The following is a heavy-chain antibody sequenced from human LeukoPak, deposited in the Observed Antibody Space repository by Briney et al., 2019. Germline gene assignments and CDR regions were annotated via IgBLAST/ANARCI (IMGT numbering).Heavy chain of an antibody. J-gene: IGHJ4*02. CDR1: GFTFSSYD. CDR3: ASLASGTSDY. Sequence: PGGSLRLSCVAFGFTFSSYDMEWVRQAPGKVLAYVSSIGANGDTYYADSVKGRFSISRDNSKNTMFLQMGSLRTDDMGIYYCASLASGTSDYWGQGTLVTVSS. D-gene: IGHD1-26*01. CDR2: IGANGDT. V-gene: IGHV3-64*02.